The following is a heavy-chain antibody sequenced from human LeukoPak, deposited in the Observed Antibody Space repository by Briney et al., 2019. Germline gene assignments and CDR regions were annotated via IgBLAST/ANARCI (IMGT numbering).Heavy chain of an antibody. J-gene: IGHJ5*02. CDR3: ARSPIFGVVINYNWFDP. Sequence: SETLSRTCAVYGGSFSGYYWSWIRQPPGKGLEWIGEINHSGSTNYNPSLKSRVTISVDTSKNQFSLKLSSVTAADTAVYYCARSPIFGVVINYNWFDPWGQGTLVTVSS. CDR1: GGSFSGYY. D-gene: IGHD3-3*01. V-gene: IGHV4-34*01. CDR2: INHSGST.